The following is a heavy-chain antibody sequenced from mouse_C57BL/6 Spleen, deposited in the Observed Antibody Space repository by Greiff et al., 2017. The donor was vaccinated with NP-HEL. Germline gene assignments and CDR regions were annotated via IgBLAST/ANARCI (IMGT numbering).Heavy chain of an antibody. J-gene: IGHJ4*01. V-gene: IGHV5-9-1*02. D-gene: IGHD4-1*01. CDR1: GFTFSSYA. Sequence: EVQVVESGEGLVKPGGSLKLSCAASGFTFSSYAMSWVRQTPEKRLEWVAYISSGGDYIYYADTVKGRFTISRDNARNTLYLQMSSLKSEDTAMYYCTREELTGAYYAMDYWGQGTSVTVSS. CDR3: TREELTGAYYAMDY. CDR2: ISSGGDYI.